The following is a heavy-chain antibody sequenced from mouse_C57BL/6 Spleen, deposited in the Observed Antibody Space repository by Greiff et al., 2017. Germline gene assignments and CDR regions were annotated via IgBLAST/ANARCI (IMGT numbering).Heavy chain of an antibody. CDR3: AREGRGRDAMDY. CDR1: GYTFTSYW. J-gene: IGHJ4*01. D-gene: IGHD3-3*01. Sequence: QVQLQQPGTELVKPGASVKLSCKASGYTFTSYWMHWVKQRPGQGLEWIGNINPSNGGTNYNEKFKSKATLTVSKSSSTAYMQLSSLTSEDAAVYYCAREGRGRDAMDYWGQGTSVTVSS. V-gene: IGHV1-53*01. CDR2: INPSNGGT.